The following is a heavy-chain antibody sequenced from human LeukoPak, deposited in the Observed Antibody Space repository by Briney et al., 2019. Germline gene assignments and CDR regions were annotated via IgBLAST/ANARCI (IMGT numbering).Heavy chain of an antibody. Sequence: SETLSLTCTVSGGSISSGGYYWSWIRQHPGKGLEWIGYIYYSGSTYYNPSLKSRVTISVDTSKNQFSLKLSSVAAADTAVYYCARTWGVRYDFWSGSPTYNWFDPWGQGTLVTVSS. D-gene: IGHD3-3*01. V-gene: IGHV4-31*03. CDR1: GGSISSGGYY. CDR2: IYYSGST. CDR3: ARTWGVRYDFWSGSPTYNWFDP. J-gene: IGHJ5*02.